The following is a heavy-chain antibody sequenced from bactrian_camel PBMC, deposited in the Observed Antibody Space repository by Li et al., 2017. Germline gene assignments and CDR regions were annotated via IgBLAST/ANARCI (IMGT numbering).Heavy chain of an antibody. CDR2: IYTGGGSP. Sequence: HVQLVESGGGSVQAGGSLTLSCQASGYTVTAYCMGWFRQSPGKEREGVASIYTGGGSPGYADSVKGRFTISRDNAKDTLYLQMNSLKIEDTAVYYCALGSSRQATMTARGKGTQVTVS. CDR1: GYTVTAYC. J-gene: IGHJ4*01. D-gene: IGHD3*01. V-gene: IGHV3S1*01.